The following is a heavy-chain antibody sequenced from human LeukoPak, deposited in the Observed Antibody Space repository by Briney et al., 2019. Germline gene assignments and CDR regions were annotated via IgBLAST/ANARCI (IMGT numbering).Heavy chain of an antibody. CDR1: GLTVSSNY. J-gene: IGHJ6*02. CDR3: ARASYLKSWYGMDV. D-gene: IGHD6-13*01. CDR2: IYSGGST. Sequence: PGGSLRLSCAASGLTVSSNYMSWVRQAPGKGLEWVSVIYSGGSTYYSDSVKGRVTISRHNSKNTLYLQMNSLRAEDTAVYYCARASYLKSWYGMDVWGQGTMVTVSS. V-gene: IGHV3-53*04.